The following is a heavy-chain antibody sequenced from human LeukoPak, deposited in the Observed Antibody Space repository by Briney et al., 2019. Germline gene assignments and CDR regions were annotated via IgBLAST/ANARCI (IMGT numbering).Heavy chain of an antibody. Sequence: ASVKVSCKASGGTFSSYAISWVRQAPGQGLEWMGRIIPILGIANYAQKFQGRVTITADKSTSTAYMELSSLRSEDTAVYYCARHLPVGPGLVYYFDYWGQGTLVTVSS. CDR2: IIPILGIA. J-gene: IGHJ4*02. CDR1: GGTFSSYA. CDR3: ARHLPVGPGLVYYFDY. D-gene: IGHD2-8*01. V-gene: IGHV1-69*04.